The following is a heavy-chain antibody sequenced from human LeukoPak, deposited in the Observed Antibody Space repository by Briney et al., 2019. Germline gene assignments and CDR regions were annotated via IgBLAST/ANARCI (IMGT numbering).Heavy chain of an antibody. D-gene: IGHD1-1*01. CDR2: INPDSGGT. Sequence: ASVKVSCKASGYTFTGYYMHWVRQAPGQGLEWMGWINPDSGGTIYAQNFQGRVTMTRDTSISTAYMELSSLRSDDTAVYYCASFGNDEIDYWGQGTLVTVSS. J-gene: IGHJ4*02. CDR1: GYTFTGYY. CDR3: ASFGNDEIDY. V-gene: IGHV1-2*02.